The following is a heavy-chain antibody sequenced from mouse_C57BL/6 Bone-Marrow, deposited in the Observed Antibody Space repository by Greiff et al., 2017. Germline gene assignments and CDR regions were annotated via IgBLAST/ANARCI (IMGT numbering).Heavy chain of an antibody. CDR2: IHPNSGST. D-gene: IGHD1-1*01. J-gene: IGHJ4*01. CDR1: GYTFTSYW. V-gene: IGHV1-64*01. Sequence: QVQLQQSGAELVKPGASVKLSCKASGYTFTSYWMHWVKQRPGQGLEWIGMIHPNSGSTNYNEKFKSKATLTVDKSSTTAYMQLSSLTAEDSAVYYCGRLHGSSFYYAMDYWGQGTSVTVSS. CDR3: GRLHGSSFYYAMDY.